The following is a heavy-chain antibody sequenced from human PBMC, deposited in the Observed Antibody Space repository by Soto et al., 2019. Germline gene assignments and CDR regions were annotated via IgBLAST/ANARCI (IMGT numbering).Heavy chain of an antibody. D-gene: IGHD3-10*01. CDR2: ISATGGST. CDR1: GFSFSTYA. V-gene: IGHV3-23*01. CDR3: ASDSKTADGGPGSIGYFDL. J-gene: IGHJ2*01. Sequence: EVQLLESGGGLVQPGGSLRLSCAASGFSFSTYAMAWVRQAPGKGLDWVSLISATGGSTYYADSVKGRFTISGDNSKNILHVQLNSLRAEEPALYYCASDSKTADGGPGSIGYFDLWGRGTLVTVSA.